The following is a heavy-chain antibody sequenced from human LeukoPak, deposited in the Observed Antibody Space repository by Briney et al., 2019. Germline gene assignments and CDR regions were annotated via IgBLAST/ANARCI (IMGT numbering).Heavy chain of an antibody. CDR3: ARVRHLKEATLYGSGREDY. Sequence: PGGSLSLSWAASGFTFSSYGMSWVRQAQGKGLGGGAKIKEDGSEKYYVDSVKGRFTISRDNAKNSLYLQMNSLRAEDTAVYYCARVRHLKEATLYGSGREDYWGQGTLVTVSS. D-gene: IGHD3-10*01. J-gene: IGHJ4*02. CDR1: GFTFSSYG. CDR2: IKEDGSEK. V-gene: IGHV3-7*03.